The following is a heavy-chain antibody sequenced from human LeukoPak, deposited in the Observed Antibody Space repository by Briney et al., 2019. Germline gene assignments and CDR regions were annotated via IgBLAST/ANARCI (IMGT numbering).Heavy chain of an antibody. D-gene: IGHD3-3*01. CDR3: AKDRIVRFLEWFYFDY. CDR1: GFTFSSYA. J-gene: IGHJ4*02. Sequence: GGSLRLSCAASGFTFSSYAMSWVRQAPGKGLEWVSAISGSGGSTYYADSVKGRFTISRDNSKNTLYLQMNSLRAEDTAVYYCAKDRIVRFLEWFYFDYWGQGTLVTVSS. CDR2: ISGSGGST. V-gene: IGHV3-23*01.